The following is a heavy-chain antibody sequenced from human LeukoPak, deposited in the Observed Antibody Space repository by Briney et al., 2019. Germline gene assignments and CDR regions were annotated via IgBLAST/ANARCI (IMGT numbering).Heavy chain of an antibody. J-gene: IGHJ4*02. D-gene: IGHD7-27*01. CDR2: IKIKSDGWAT. CDR1: GFTFSNFF. V-gene: IGHV3-15*01. Sequence: PGGSLRLSCAAPGFTFSNFFMSWVRQAPGKGLDWVGRIKIKSDGWATDYAPPVNGRFTISRDDSKSTLYLHMNSLIPEDTGVYYCTIENWGRGDYWGQGTLVTVSS. CDR3: TIENWGRGDY.